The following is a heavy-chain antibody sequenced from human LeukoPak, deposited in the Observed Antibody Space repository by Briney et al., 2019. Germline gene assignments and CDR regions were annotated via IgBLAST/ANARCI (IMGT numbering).Heavy chain of an antibody. CDR3: ARDLRYGDAADLFDY. J-gene: IGHJ4*02. D-gene: IGHD4-17*01. CDR1: GFTFSSYS. CDR2: ISSSSSYI. Sequence: GGSLRLSCAASGFTFSSYSMYWVRQAPGKGLEWVSSISSSSSYIYYADSVKGRFTISRDNAKNSLYLQMNSLRAEDTAVYYCARDLRYGDAADLFDYWGQGTLVTVSS. V-gene: IGHV3-21*01.